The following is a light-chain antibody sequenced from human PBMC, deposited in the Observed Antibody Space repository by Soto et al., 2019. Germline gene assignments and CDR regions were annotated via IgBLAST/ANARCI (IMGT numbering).Light chain of an antibody. CDR3: QSYDSKLSNYV. V-gene: IGLV1-40*01. CDR1: NSNIGAGYD. J-gene: IGLJ1*01. CDR2: GNS. Sequence: QSVLTQPPSVSGSPGQSVTISCTWINSNIGAGYDVHWYQQLPGTAPKLLIYGNSNRPSGVPDRFSGSKSGPSASLAITGLQAEDEADYYCQSYDSKLSNYVFGTGTKVTVL.